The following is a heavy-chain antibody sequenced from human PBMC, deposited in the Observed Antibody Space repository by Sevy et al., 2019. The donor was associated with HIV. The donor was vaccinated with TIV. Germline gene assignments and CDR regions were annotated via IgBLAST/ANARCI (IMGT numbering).Heavy chain of an antibody. CDR2: INHDGSDK. V-gene: IGHV3-7*01. CDR3: ANKGGSRPKDAFDT. D-gene: IGHD3-10*01. Sequence: GGSLRLSCAASGFTFSSYWMSWVRQAPGKGLEWVANINHDGSDKYYVDSVKGRFTISRDNAKNSLYLQMNGLRAENTDVYDGANKGGSRPKDAFDTWGQGTMVTVSS. J-gene: IGHJ3*02. CDR1: GFTFSSYW.